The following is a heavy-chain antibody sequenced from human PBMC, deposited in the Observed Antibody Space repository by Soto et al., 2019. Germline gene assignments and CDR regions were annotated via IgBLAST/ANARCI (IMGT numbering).Heavy chain of an antibody. J-gene: IGHJ5*02. CDR1: GGSISSGGYY. D-gene: IGHD6-6*01. CDR2: IYYSGST. CDR3: ARGNSYSTSSRWFDP. Sequence: QVQLQESGPGLVKPSQTLSLTCTVSGGSISSGGYYWSWIRQHPEKGLEWIGYIYYSGSTYYNPSLKSRLTMSVDTSKNHFSLKLTSVTSADTAVYFCARGNSYSTSSRWFDPWGQGTLVTVSS. V-gene: IGHV4-31*03.